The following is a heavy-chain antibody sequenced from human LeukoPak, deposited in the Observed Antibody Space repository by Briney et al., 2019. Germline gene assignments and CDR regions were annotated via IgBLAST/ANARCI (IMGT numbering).Heavy chain of an antibody. CDR3: ARGGDVDTGPDY. CDR2: IYSGGST. CDR1: GFTVSSNY. D-gene: IGHD5-18*01. J-gene: IGHJ4*02. V-gene: IGHV3-53*01. Sequence: GGSLRLSCAASGFTVSSNYMSWVRQAPGKGLVWVSVIYSGGSTYYADSVKGRFTISRDNSKNTLYLQMNSLRAEDTAVYYCARGGDVDTGPDYWGQGTLVTVSS.